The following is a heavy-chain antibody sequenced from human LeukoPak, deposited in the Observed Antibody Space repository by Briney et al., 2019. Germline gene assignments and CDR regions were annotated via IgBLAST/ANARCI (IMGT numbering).Heavy chain of an antibody. CDR1: GGSISSSSYY. V-gene: IGHV4-39*01. CDR3: ARHPDDYYDSSGYPH. D-gene: IGHD3-22*01. CDR2: IYYSGST. Sequence: SETLSLTCTVSGGSISSSSYYWGWIRQPPGKGLEWIGSIYYSGSTYYNPSLKSRATISVDTSKNQFSLKLSSVTAADTAVYYCARHPDDYYDSSGYPHWGQGTLVTVSS. J-gene: IGHJ4*02.